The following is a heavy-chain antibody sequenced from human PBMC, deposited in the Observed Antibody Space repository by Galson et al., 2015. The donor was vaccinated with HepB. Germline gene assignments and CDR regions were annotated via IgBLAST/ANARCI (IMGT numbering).Heavy chain of an antibody. D-gene: IGHD2-2*01. J-gene: IGHJ6*02. CDR1: GSSFNSFT. CDR3: AGGRVEEVVIIPGAVNPPRISYGLDV. Sequence: SVKVSCKASGSSFNSFTFSWVRQAPGQGLEWMGEFIPHLDRAKYTPQFQGRVTITADKYTATVFMDLRSLSSDDTAKYYCAGGRVEEVVIIPGAVNPPRISYGLDVWGQGTTVTVSS. V-gene: IGHV1-69*10. CDR2: FIPHLDRA.